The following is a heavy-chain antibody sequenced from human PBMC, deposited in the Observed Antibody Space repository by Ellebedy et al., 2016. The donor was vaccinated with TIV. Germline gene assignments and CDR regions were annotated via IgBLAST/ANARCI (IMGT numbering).Heavy chain of an antibody. CDR2: INPTAGST. V-gene: IGHV1-46*01. J-gene: IGHJ4*02. D-gene: IGHD1-26*01. CDR1: GYTFTSYY. Sequence: AASVKVSCKASGYTFTSYYMHWVRQAPGQGLEWMGIINPTAGSTSSAQKFQGRVTMTRDTSASTVYMELSSLRSEDTAVYYCAREGGMYYFDYWGQGTLVTVSS. CDR3: AREGGMYYFDY.